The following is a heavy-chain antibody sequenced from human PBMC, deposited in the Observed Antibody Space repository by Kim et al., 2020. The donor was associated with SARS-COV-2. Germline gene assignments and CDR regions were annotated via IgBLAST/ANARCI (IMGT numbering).Heavy chain of an antibody. J-gene: IGHJ6*02. Sequence: ASVKGRLTNSRDKAKNSLYLQMNSLRAADTAVYYCARFSSYYYYYGMDVWGQGTTVTVSS. CDR3: ARFSSYYYYYGMDV. D-gene: IGHD6-13*01. V-gene: IGHV3-11*06.